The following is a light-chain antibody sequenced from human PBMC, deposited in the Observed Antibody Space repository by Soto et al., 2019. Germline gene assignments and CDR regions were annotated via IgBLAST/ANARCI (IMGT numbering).Light chain of an antibody. J-gene: IGKJ5*01. CDR2: AAS. CDR1: QDISSW. CDR3: QQASSFPRT. Sequence: DIQMTQSPSSVSASIGDRVTITCRASQDISSWLAWYQQKPGKAPKLLIFAASSLQIGVPSRFSGSGSGTDFTLTISDLQPEDFATYYCQQASSFPRTFGQGTRLEIK. V-gene: IGKV1-12*01.